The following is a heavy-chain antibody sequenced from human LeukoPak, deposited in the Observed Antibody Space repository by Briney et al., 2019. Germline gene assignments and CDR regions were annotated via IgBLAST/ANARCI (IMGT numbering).Heavy chain of an antibody. CDR3: ARDPRHRLLWFGEETYYYYMDV. J-gene: IGHJ6*03. CDR2: ISTYNGKT. CDR1: GYTFTNYG. V-gene: IGHV1-18*01. D-gene: IGHD3-10*01. Sequence: ASVKVSCKASGYTFTNYGIGWVRQAPGQGLEWMGWISTYNGKTYYAQKLQGRVTMTTDPSTSTAYMELRSLRYDDTAVYYCARDPRHRLLWFGEETYYYYMDVWGKGTTVIISS.